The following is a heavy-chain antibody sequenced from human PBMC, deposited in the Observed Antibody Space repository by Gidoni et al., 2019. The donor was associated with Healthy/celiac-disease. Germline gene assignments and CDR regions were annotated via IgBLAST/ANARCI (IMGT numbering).Heavy chain of an antibody. J-gene: IGHJ4*02. CDR3: ARMCRDYIWGTSYYFDY. CDR1: GFSLSNARMG. CDR2: SFSNDEK. V-gene: IGHV2-26*01. D-gene: IGHD3-16*01. Sequence: QVTLKESGPVLVKPTETLTLTCTVSGFSLSNARMGVSWIRQPPGKALEWLAHSFSNDEKSYSTSLKSRLTISKDTSKSQVVLTMTNMDPVDTATYYCARMCRDYIWGTSYYFDYWGQGTLVTVSS.